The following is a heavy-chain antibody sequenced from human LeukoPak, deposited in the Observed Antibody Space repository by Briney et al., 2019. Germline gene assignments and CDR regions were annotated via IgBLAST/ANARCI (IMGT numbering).Heavy chain of an antibody. CDR1: GYTFTSYG. CDR3: ARAKWELLDYGMDV. CDR2: IIPILGIA. Sequence: VASVKVSCKASGYTFTSYGISWVRQAPGQGLEWMGRIIPILGIANYAQKFQGRVTITADKSTSTAYMELSSLRAEDTAVYYCARAKWELLDYGMDVWGQGTTVTVSS. J-gene: IGHJ6*02. D-gene: IGHD1-26*01. V-gene: IGHV1-69*04.